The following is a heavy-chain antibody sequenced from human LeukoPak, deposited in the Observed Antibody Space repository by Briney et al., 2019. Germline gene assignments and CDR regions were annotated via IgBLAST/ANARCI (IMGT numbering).Heavy chain of an antibody. D-gene: IGHD5-12*01. V-gene: IGHV4-59*08. J-gene: IGHJ3*02. CDR2: IYYSGST. Sequence: SETLSLTCTVSGGSISSYYWSWIRQPPGKGLEWIGYIYYSGSTNYNPSLKSRVTISVDTSKNQFSLKLSSVTAADTAVYYCARLREGWIHDAFDIWGQGTMVTVSS. CDR3: ARLREGWIHDAFDI. CDR1: GGSISSYY.